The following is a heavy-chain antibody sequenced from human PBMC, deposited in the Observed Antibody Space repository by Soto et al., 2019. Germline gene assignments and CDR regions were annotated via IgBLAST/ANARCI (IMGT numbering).Heavy chain of an antibody. D-gene: IGHD1-26*01. CDR2: ISYDGSNK. J-gene: IGHJ4*02. V-gene: IGHV3-30-3*01. CDR1: GFTFSSYA. CDR3: ARDRIVGATTPSFDY. Sequence: QVQLVESGGGVVQPGRSLRLSCAASGFTFSSYAMHWVRQAPGKGLEWVAVISYDGSNKYYADSVKGRFTISRDNSKNTLYLKMNSLRAEDTAVYYCARDRIVGATTPSFDYWGQGTLVTVSS.